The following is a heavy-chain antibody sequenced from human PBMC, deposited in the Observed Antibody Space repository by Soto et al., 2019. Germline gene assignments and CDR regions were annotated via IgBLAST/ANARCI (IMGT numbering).Heavy chain of an antibody. V-gene: IGHV3-30-3*01. Sequence: PGGSLRLSCAASGFTFSSYAMHWVRQAPGKGLEWVAVISYDGSNKYYADSVKGRFTISRDNSKNTLYLQMNSLRAEDTAVYYCAREELIYDILTGFAFDIWGQGTMVTVS. D-gene: IGHD3-9*01. CDR3: AREELIYDILTGFAFDI. CDR2: ISYDGSNK. CDR1: GFTFSSYA. J-gene: IGHJ3*02.